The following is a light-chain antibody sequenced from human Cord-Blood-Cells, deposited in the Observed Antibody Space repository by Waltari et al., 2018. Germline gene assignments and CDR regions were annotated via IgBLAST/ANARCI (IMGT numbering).Light chain of an antibody. Sequence: QSALTQPAPVSGSPGQSITISCTGTCSDVGGYNYVSWYQQHPGKAPKLMIYDVSKRPSGVSNRFSGSKSGNTASLTISGLQAEDEADYYCSSYTSSSTWVFGGGTKLTVL. CDR2: DVS. CDR3: SSYTSSSTWV. J-gene: IGLJ3*02. CDR1: CSDVGGYNY. V-gene: IGLV2-14*01.